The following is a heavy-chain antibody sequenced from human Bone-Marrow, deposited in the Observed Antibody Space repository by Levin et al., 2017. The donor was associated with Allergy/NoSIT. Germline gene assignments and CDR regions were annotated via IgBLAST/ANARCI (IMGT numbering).Heavy chain of an antibody. D-gene: IGHD3-16*01. CDR3: TTDRALGAFDI. CDR2: IRSKTDGGTT. CDR1: GFTFNNAW. J-gene: IGHJ3*02. Sequence: GESLKISCEASGFTFNNAWMSWVRQAPGKGLEWVGRIRSKTDGGTTDYAAPVKGDFSISRDESKNTLYLQMNSLKTEDTDVYYCTTDRALGAFDIWGQGTVVTVSS. V-gene: IGHV3-15*01.